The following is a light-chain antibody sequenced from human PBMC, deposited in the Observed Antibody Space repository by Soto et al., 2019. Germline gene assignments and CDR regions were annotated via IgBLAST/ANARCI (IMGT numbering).Light chain of an antibody. CDR2: GSS. J-gene: IGKJ1*01. CDR3: QQYGSSPWT. Sequence: EIVLTQSPGTLSLSPWERAALSCRASESVSSSYLAWYQHKPGQAPRLLIYGSSSRATGIPDRFSGSGSGTDFTLTISILEPEDFAVYYCQQYGSSPWTFGQGTKV. V-gene: IGKV3-20*01. CDR1: ESVSSSY.